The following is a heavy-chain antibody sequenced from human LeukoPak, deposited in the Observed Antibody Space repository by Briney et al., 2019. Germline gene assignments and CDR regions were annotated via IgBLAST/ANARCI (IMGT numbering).Heavy chain of an antibody. CDR3: ARVTGVITESLYFDY. D-gene: IGHD1-14*01. V-gene: IGHV4-30-4*01. CDR2: IYYSGST. CDR1: GGSLSSGDSY. Sequence: PSQTLSLTCTVSGGSLSSGDSYWSWIRQPPGKGLEWIGYIYYSGSTYYNPSLKSRVTRSLDTSKNQFSLKLSSVTAADTAVYYCARVTGVITESLYFDYWGQGTLVTVSS. J-gene: IGHJ4*02.